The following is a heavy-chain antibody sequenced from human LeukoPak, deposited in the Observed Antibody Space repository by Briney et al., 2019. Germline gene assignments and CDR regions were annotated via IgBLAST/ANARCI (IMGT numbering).Heavy chain of an antibody. D-gene: IGHD3-22*01. Sequence: ASVKVSCKVSGYTLTELSMHWVRQAPGKGLEWMGGFDPEDGETIYAQKFQGRVTMTEDTSTDTAYMELSSLGSDDTAVYYCATELIPYDSSGYYYVDYWGQGTLVTVSS. CDR1: GYTLTELS. CDR2: FDPEDGET. J-gene: IGHJ4*02. CDR3: ATELIPYDSSGYYYVDY. V-gene: IGHV1-24*01.